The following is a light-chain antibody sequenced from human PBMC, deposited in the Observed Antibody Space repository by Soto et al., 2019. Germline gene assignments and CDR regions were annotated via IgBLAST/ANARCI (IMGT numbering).Light chain of an antibody. CDR1: QNVRTF. Sequence: DIILTQSPVTLSLSPGERATLSCRASQNVRTFLAWYQQKPGQAPRLLISDASYRATGVPPRFSGSGSGTDFTLTISSLEPEDFAVYYCLQRSDWPLTFGGGSKVEI. CDR3: LQRSDWPLT. V-gene: IGKV3-11*01. J-gene: IGKJ4*01. CDR2: DAS.